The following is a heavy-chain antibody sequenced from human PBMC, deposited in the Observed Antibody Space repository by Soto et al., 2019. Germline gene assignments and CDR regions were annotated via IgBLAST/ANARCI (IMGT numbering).Heavy chain of an antibody. CDR2: FYYSEST. CDR1: GGSISSGGYS. J-gene: IGHJ4*02. CDR3: ATITIFGVVPNYFDY. D-gene: IGHD3-3*01. Sequence: KPSETLSLTCAVSGGSISSGGYSWSWIRQPPGKGLEWIGSFYYSESTYYNPSLKSRVTISVDTSKNQFSLKLSSVTAADTAVYYCATITIFGVVPNYFDYWGQGTLVTVSS. V-gene: IGHV4-39*01.